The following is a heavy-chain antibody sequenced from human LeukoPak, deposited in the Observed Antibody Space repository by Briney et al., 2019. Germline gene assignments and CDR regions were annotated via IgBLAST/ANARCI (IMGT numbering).Heavy chain of an antibody. Sequence: SETLSLTCAVSGGSIYSHAWWTWVRQPPGKGLEWIGEINHAESTNYNPSLRSRVTISLDKPNNQFSLKLTSVTAADTALYYCVGGCYYRFDPWGQGTLVTVSS. CDR1: GGSIYSHAW. D-gene: IGHD3-22*01. CDR2: INHAEST. CDR3: VGGCYYRFDP. V-gene: IGHV4-4*02. J-gene: IGHJ5*02.